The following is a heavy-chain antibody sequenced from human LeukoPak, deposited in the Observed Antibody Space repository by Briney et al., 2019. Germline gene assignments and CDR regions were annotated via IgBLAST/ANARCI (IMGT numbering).Heavy chain of an antibody. CDR2: IYYSGST. Sequence: PSETLSLTCTVSGGSISGYYWNWIRQPPGKGLEWIGYIYYSGSTNYNPSLKSRVTISLDTSKNQFSPKLSSVTAADTAVYYCARQTGYGLVSFDFWGQGTLVTVSS. D-gene: IGHD3-10*01. J-gene: IGHJ4*02. CDR3: ARQTGYGLVSFDF. CDR1: GGSISGYY. V-gene: IGHV4-59*08.